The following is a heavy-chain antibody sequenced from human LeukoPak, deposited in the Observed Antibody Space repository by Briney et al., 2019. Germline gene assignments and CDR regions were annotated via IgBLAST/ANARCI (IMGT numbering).Heavy chain of an antibody. CDR3: ARDATGEDSAFDI. Sequence: PGGSLRLSCAASGFTFSSYAMHWVRQAPGKGLEWVAVISYDGSNKYYADSVKGRFTISRDNSKNTLYLQMNSLRAEDTAVYYCARDATGEDSAFDIWGQGTMVTVSS. D-gene: IGHD7-27*01. CDR2: ISYDGSNK. CDR1: GFTFSSYA. V-gene: IGHV3-30-3*01. J-gene: IGHJ3*02.